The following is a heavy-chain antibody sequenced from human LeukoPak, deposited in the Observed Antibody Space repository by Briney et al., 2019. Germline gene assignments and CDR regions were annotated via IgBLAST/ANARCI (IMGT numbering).Heavy chain of an antibody. CDR2: IGTAGVP. CDR3: ARSSGSSPDDAFDI. D-gene: IGHD3-10*01. CDR1: GFTFSSYD. V-gene: IGHV3-13*05. J-gene: IGHJ3*02. Sequence: PGGSLRLSCAASGFTFSSYDMHWVRQATGKGLEWVSAIGTAGVPYYPGSVKGRFTISRENAKNSLYLQMNSLRAGDTAVYYCARSSGSSPDDAFDIWGQGTMVTVSS.